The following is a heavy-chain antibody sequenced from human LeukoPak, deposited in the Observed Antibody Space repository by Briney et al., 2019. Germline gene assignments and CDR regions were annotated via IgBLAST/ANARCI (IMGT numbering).Heavy chain of an antibody. Sequence: SETLSLTCTVSGGSISSYYWGWIRQPPGKGLEWIGTIYYSGSTYYNPSLKSRVTISVDTSKNQFSLKLSSVTAADTAVYYCARGIAVAARGGYYYGMDVWGQGTTVTVSS. D-gene: IGHD6-19*01. CDR1: GGSISSYY. CDR2: IYYSGST. V-gene: IGHV4-39*01. CDR3: ARGIAVAARGGYYYGMDV. J-gene: IGHJ6*02.